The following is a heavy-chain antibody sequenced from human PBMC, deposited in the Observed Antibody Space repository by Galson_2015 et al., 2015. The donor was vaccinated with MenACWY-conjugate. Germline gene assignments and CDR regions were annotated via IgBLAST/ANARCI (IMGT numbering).Heavy chain of an antibody. J-gene: IGHJ3*02. CDR3: ARGLGYGDYAVVNDAFDI. CDR1: GYTFTSYY. V-gene: IGHV1-46*01. Sequence: SVKVSCKASGYTFTSYYMHWVRQAPGQGLEWMGIINPSGGSTSYAQKFQGRVTMTRDTSTSTVYMELSSLRSEDTAVYYCARGLGYGDYAVVNDAFDIWGQGTMVTVSS. D-gene: IGHD4-17*01. CDR2: INPSGGST.